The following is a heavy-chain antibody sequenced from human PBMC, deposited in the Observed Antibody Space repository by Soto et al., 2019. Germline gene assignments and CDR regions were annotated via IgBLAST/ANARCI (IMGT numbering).Heavy chain of an antibody. J-gene: IGHJ5*02. CDR2: IYSSGTT. D-gene: IGHD3-16*02. V-gene: IGHV4-31*03. CDR1: GGSITSANYY. CDR3: ERMGLHLGELSRNWFDP. Sequence: QVQLQESGPGLVKPSQTLSLSCSISGGSITSANYYWTWVRLFPGKGLEWIGYIYSSGTTHYNPSLKSRATISLDTSNNQFSLEVKSATAADTAVYYCERMGLHLGELSRNWFDPWGQGSLVTVSS.